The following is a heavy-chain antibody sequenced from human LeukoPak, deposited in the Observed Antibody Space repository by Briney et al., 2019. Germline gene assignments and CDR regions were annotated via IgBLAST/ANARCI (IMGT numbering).Heavy chain of an antibody. V-gene: IGHV3-23*01. CDR2: ISASGGNT. CDR1: RFTFSSFA. CDR3: AKEEYQLLLIDY. J-gene: IGHJ4*02. Sequence: GGSLRLSCAASRFTFSSFAMSWVRQAPGKGLEWVSAISASGGNTYYADSVKGRFTISRDNSKNTLYLQMNSLRAEDTAVYYCAKEEYQLLLIDYWGQGTLVTVSS. D-gene: IGHD2-2*01.